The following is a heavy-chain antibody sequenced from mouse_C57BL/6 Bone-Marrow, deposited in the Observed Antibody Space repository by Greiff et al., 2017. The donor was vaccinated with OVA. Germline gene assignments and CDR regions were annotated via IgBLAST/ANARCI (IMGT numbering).Heavy chain of an antibody. CDR2: IDPSDSET. V-gene: IGHV1-52*01. CDR1: GYTFTSYW. D-gene: IGHD1-1*01. Sequence: VQLQQPGAELVRPGSSVKLSCKASGYTFTSYWMHWVKQRPIQGLEWIGNIDPSDSETHYNQKFKDKATLTVDKSSSTAYMQLSSLTSEDSAVYYWAKYDGRSPWYFDVWGTRTTVTVSS. J-gene: IGHJ1*03. CDR3: AKYDGRSPWYFDV.